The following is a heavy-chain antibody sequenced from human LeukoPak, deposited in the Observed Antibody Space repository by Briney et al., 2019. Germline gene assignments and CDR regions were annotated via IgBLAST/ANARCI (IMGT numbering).Heavy chain of an antibody. J-gene: IGHJ6*03. CDR2: IYTSGST. V-gene: IGHV4-61*02. CDR3: ATGYCSGGSCYDYYYYMDV. Sequence: SETLSLTCTVSGGSISSGNYYWSWIRQPAGKGLEWIGRIYTSGSTNYNPSLKSRVTISVDTSKNQFSLKLSSVTAADTAVYYCATGYCSGGSCYDYYYYMDVWGKGTTVTVSS. CDR1: GGSISSGNYY. D-gene: IGHD2-15*01.